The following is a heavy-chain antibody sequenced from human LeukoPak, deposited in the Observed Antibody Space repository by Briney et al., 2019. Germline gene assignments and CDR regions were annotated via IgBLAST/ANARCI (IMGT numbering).Heavy chain of an antibody. Sequence: KSGGSLRLSCAASGFTLSSYWMNWVRQAPGKGLEWVANIKRDGNEKNYVDSVRGRFSISRDNAKNSLYLQMDSLRAEDTAVYYCAKEGAYPIITYDSWGQGALVTVSS. J-gene: IGHJ5*01. CDR3: AKEGAYPIITYDS. CDR2: IKRDGNEK. D-gene: IGHD3-10*01. CDR1: GFTLSSYW. V-gene: IGHV3-7*01.